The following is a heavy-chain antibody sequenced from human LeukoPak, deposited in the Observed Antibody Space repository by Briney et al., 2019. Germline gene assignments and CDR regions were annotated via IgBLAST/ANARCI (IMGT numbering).Heavy chain of an antibody. CDR3: ARDAAYCGGDCYFGNLDY. V-gene: IGHV1-18*01. J-gene: IGHJ4*02. D-gene: IGHD2-21*02. CDR2: ISANNGYT. CDR1: GYFFTDYG. Sequence: EASVKVSCKASGYFFTDYGITWVRQVPGQGLEWLGWISANNGYTKKAHAFQGRVTMTTDKSTSTVYMELRSLRSDDTALYYCARDAAYCGGDCYFGNLDYWGQGTLVTVSS.